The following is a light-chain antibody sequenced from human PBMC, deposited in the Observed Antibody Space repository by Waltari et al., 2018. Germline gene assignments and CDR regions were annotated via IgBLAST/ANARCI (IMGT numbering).Light chain of an antibody. CDR1: QSISTW. Sequence: DIQMTQSPSTLSASVGDRVTITCRASQSISTWLAWYQQKPGKAPKLLVYKASLLESGVPLRFSSSGSGTEFTLTISGLQPDDSATYYCQQFHNSWTFGQGTKVEIK. CDR2: KAS. V-gene: IGKV1-5*03. CDR3: QQFHNSWT. J-gene: IGKJ1*01.